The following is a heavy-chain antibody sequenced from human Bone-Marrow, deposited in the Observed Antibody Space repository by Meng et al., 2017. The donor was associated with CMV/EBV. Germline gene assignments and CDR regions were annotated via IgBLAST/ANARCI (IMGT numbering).Heavy chain of an antibody. CDR1: GYTFTGYY. Sequence: ASVKVSCKASGYTFTGYYMHWVRQAPGQGLEWMGWINPNSGGTNYAQKFQGRVTMTRDTSISTAYMELRSLRSDDTAVYYCARDSGGSYGYYWGQGTLVTVSS. CDR2: INPNSGGT. CDR3: ARDSGGSYGYY. V-gene: IGHV1-2*02. D-gene: IGHD1-26*01. J-gene: IGHJ4*02.